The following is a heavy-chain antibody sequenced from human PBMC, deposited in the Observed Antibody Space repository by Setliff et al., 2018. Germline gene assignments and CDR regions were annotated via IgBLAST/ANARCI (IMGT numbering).Heavy chain of an antibody. Sequence: SETLSLTCTVSGGSISSSNWWTWVRQPPGKGREWIGEIYHDGNDKYTPSVHYSPSLKSRVTISIDKSNNQFSLKLTSMTAADTAVYYCAKGGGRYHSDSWGQGILVTVSS. CDR1: GGSISSSNW. D-gene: IGHD1-1*01. CDR3: AKGGGRYHSDS. CDR2: IYHDGND. V-gene: IGHV4-4*02. J-gene: IGHJ4*02.